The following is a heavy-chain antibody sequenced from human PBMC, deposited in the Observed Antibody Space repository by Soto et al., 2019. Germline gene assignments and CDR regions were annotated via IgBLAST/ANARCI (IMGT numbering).Heavy chain of an antibody. J-gene: IGHJ6*02. CDR1: GYSFTSYW. CDR3: ARHPATTFSYYYYGMDV. CDR2: IDPSDSYT. D-gene: IGHD1-7*01. Sequence: PGESLKISCKGSGYSFTSYWISWVRQMPGKGLEWMGRIDPSDSYTNYSPSFQGHVTISADKSISTAYLQWSSLKASDTAMYYCARHPATTFSYYYYGMDVWGQGTTVTVSS. V-gene: IGHV5-10-1*01.